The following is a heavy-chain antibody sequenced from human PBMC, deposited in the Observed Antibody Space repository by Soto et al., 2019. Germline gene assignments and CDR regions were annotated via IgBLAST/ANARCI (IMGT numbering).Heavy chain of an antibody. CDR1: GGTFSSYA. V-gene: IGHV1-69*06. CDR3: AGNSLPQSLWFGEFSRSHYYYYGMDV. Sequence: AASVKVSCKASGGTFSSYAISCVRQAPGQGLEWMGGIIPIFGTANYAQKFQGRVTITADKSTSTAYMELSSLRSEDTAVYYCAGNSLPQSLWFGEFSRSHYYYYGMDVWGQGTTVTVSS. J-gene: IGHJ6*02. D-gene: IGHD3-10*01. CDR2: IIPIFGTA.